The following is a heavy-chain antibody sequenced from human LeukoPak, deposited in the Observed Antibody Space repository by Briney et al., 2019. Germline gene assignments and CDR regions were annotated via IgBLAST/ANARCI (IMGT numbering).Heavy chain of an antibody. Sequence: PGGSLRLSCAASGFTFSSYAMSWVRPAPGKGLEWVSGSSGSCGSTFYADSVKGRFTISRDNSKNTLYLQMNSMRAEDTAVYYCAKDLVYSRLGTGQDYWGQGTLVTVSS. D-gene: IGHD6-13*01. CDR1: GFTFSSYA. CDR3: AKDLVYSRLGTGQDY. J-gene: IGHJ4*02. CDR2: SSGSCGST. V-gene: IGHV3-23*01.